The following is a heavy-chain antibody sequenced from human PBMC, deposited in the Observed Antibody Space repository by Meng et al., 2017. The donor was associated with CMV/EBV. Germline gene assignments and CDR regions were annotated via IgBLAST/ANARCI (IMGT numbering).Heavy chain of an antibody. CDR3: ARDSSSWYRPMPFDY. Sequence: GESLKISCAASGFTFSSYWMSWVRQAPEKGLEWVANIKQEGSEKYYVDSVKGRFTISRDNAKNSLYLQMNSLRAEDTAVYYCARDSSSWYRPMPFDYWGQGTLVTVS. CDR1: GFTFSSYW. CDR2: IKQEGSEK. D-gene: IGHD6-13*01. J-gene: IGHJ4*02. V-gene: IGHV3-7*01.